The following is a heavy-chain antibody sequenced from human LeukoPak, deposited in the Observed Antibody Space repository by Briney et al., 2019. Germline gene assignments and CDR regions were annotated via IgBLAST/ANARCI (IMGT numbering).Heavy chain of an antibody. CDR3: ARRGKTAMIRSVNYYYGMDV. CDR2: IYYSGST. V-gene: IGHV4-59*08. Sequence: SETLSLTCTVSGGSISSYYWSWIRQPPGKGLEWIGYIYYSGSTNYNPSLKSRVTISVDTSKNQFSLKLSSVTAADTAVYYCARRGKTAMIRSVNYYYGMDVWGQGTTVTVSS. D-gene: IGHD2-21*02. CDR1: GGSISSYY. J-gene: IGHJ6*02.